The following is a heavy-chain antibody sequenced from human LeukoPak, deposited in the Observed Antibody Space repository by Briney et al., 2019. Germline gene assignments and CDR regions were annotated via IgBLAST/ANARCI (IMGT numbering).Heavy chain of an antibody. CDR3: AKAARTTVTYSFDS. V-gene: IGHV3-23*01. D-gene: IGHD4-17*01. CDR2: ISAGGGVT. Sequence: GGSLRLSCAVSGFTFSNYAMVWVRQAPGKGLDWVSSISAGGGVTSNADSVKGRFTISRDNSKNTLYLQMNSLRAEDAAMYYCAKAARTTVTYSFDSWGQGTLVTVSS. J-gene: IGHJ4*02. CDR1: GFTFSNYA.